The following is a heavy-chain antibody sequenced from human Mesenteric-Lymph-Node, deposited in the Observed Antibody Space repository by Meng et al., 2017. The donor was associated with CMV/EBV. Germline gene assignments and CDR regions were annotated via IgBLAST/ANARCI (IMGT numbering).Heavy chain of an antibody. V-gene: IGHV3-11*01. Sequence: GGSLRLSCAASGFTVSNNYMSWVRQAPGKGLEWVSYISSSGSTIYYADSVKGRFTISRDNAKNSLYLQMNSLRAEDTAVYYCARDLFQAYAFDIWGQGTMVTVSS. CDR2: ISSSGSTI. CDR3: ARDLFQAYAFDI. CDR1: GFTVSNNY. J-gene: IGHJ3*02. D-gene: IGHD2-21*01.